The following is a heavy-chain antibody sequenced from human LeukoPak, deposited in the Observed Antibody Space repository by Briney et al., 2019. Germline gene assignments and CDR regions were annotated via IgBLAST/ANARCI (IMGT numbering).Heavy chain of an antibody. CDR1: GYTCTSYG. D-gene: IGHD3-10*01. CDR3: ARGLLWFGEPPWTTWDV. V-gene: IGHV1-18*01. J-gene: IGHJ6*04. Sequence: GASVKFSFKASGYTCTSYGISWGRQAPLQGLEWFVWFSVYNGSVNYAQNLQGIVTMTTDTSTSTAYMRLRSLRSDDTAVYYCARGLLWFGEPPWTTWDVWGKGTTVTISS. CDR2: FSVYNGSV.